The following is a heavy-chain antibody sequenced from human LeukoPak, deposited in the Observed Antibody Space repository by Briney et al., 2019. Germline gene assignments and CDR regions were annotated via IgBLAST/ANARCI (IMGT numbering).Heavy chain of an antibody. Sequence: GTSLRLSCAASGFTFSSYGMHWVRQAPGKGLEWVAVISYDGSTQYYADSVKGRFTISRDNSNNMLSLQMNSLKAEDTAVYYCAKGRMMATIMISFDYWGWGTLVTVSS. J-gene: IGHJ4*02. CDR3: AKGRMMATIMISFDY. CDR1: GFTFSSYG. V-gene: IGHV3-30*18. CDR2: ISYDGSTQ. D-gene: IGHD5-24*01.